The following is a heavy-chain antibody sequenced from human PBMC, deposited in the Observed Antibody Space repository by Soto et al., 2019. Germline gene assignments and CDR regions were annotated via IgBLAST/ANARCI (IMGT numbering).Heavy chain of an antibody. Sequence: QVQLVQSGAEVKKPGASVKVSCKASGYTFTSHDINWMRQATGQGLEWMGWMNPNSGHTNYAQKFQGRVTMTSDTSISTAYMELTNLRSEDTGIYYCASDMSTMWGQGTLVTVSS. V-gene: IGHV1-8*01. CDR2: MNPNSGHT. CDR1: GYTFTSHD. CDR3: ASDMSTM. J-gene: IGHJ4*02. D-gene: IGHD2-2*01.